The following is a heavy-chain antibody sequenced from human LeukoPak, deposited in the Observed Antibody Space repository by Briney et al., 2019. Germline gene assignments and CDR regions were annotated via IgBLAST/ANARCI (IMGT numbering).Heavy chain of an antibody. Sequence: GRSLRLSCAASGFTFSSYAIHWVRQAPGKGMEWVAVISYDGSNKYYADSVKGRFTISRDNSKNTLYLQMNSLRAEDTAVYYCARTDGYSTVSASLGYWGQGTLVTVSS. D-gene: IGHD4-17*01. CDR1: GFTFSSYA. CDR2: ISYDGSNK. CDR3: ARTDGYSTVSASLGY. J-gene: IGHJ4*02. V-gene: IGHV3-30*04.